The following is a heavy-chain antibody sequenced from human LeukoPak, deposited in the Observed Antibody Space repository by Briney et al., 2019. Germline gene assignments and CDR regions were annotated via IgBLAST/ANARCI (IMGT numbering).Heavy chain of an antibody. CDR2: IKQDGSEK. D-gene: IGHD3-3*01. V-gene: IGHV3-7*01. J-gene: IGHJ5*02. CDR3: AKALRFLEWFPTAGFDP. Sequence: PGGSLRLSCAASGFTFSSYWMSWVRQAPGKGLEWVANIKQDGSEKYYVDSVKGRFTISRDNSKNTLYLQMNSLRAEDTAVYYCAKALRFLEWFPTAGFDPWGQGTLVTVSS. CDR1: GFTFSSYW.